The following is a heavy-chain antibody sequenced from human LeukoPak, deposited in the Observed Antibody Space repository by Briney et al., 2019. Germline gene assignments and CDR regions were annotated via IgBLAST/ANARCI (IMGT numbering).Heavy chain of an antibody. D-gene: IGHD5-18*01. CDR1: GDSITSYY. Sequence: SETLSLTCTVSGDSITSYYWSWIRQPPGKGLEWIGYISYSGSTNYNPSLKSRVTISVDTSKNQFSLKLSSVTAADTAVYYCAMRDRGYSYGRIDYWGQGTLVTVSS. J-gene: IGHJ4*02. V-gene: IGHV4-59*01. CDR2: ISYSGST. CDR3: AMRDRGYSYGRIDY.